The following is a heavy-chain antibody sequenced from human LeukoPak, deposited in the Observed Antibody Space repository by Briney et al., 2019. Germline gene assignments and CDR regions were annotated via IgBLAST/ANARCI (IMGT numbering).Heavy chain of an antibody. Sequence: GGSLRLSCAASGFTFSSYAMHWVRQAPGQGLEWVAVISYDGSNKYYADSVKGRFTISRDNSKNTLYLQMNSLRAEDTAVYYCARDRGYCSSTSCRYYYYGMDVWGQGTTVTVSS. CDR3: ARDRGYCSSTSCRYYYYGMDV. CDR1: GFTFSSYA. J-gene: IGHJ6*02. V-gene: IGHV3-30-3*01. D-gene: IGHD2-2*01. CDR2: ISYDGSNK.